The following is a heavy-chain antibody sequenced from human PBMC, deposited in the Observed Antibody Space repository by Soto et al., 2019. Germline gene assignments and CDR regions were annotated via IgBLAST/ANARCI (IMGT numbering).Heavy chain of an antibody. V-gene: IGHV1-2*02. CDR2: INPNSGGT. J-gene: IGHJ5*02. D-gene: IGHD2-15*01. CDR3: ARSVGGSSVWWFDP. CDR1: GYTFTGYY. Sequence: QVQLVQAGAEVKKPGASVKVSCKACGYTFTGYYMHWGRQAPGQGLEWMGWINPNSGGTNYAQKFQGRVTMTRDTSISTAYMELSRLRSDDTAVYYCARSVGGSSVWWFDPWGQGTLVTVSS.